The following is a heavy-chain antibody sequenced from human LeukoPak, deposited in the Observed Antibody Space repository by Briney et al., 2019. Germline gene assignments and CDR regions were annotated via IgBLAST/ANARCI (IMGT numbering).Heavy chain of an antibody. CDR2: ISAYNGNT. D-gene: IGHD3-22*01. CDR3: ARDSPRIYDSSGYYYYYGMDV. CDR1: GYTFTSYG. Sequence: ASVKVSCKASGYTFTSYGISWVRQAPGQGLEWMGWISAYNGNTNYAQKLQGRVTMTTDTSTSTAYMELRSLRSDDTAVYYCARDSPRIYDSSGYYYYYGMDVWGQGTAVTVSS. V-gene: IGHV1-18*01. J-gene: IGHJ6*02.